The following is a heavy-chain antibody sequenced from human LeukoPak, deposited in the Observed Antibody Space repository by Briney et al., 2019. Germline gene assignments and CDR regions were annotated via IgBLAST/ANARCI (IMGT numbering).Heavy chain of an antibody. J-gene: IGHJ4*02. CDR2: SSGSGGSR. Sequence: GGSLRLSCAASGFTFSTYAMSWVRQAAGNGQVWVSGSSGSGGSRYYADSVKRRFTISRDNSKNTLYLQMNSLRAEDPAVYYSAKGSYSGAWYGWFDYWGQGTLVTVSS. CDR1: GFTFSTYA. CDR3: AKGSYSGAWYGWFDY. D-gene: IGHD6-19*01. V-gene: IGHV3-23*01.